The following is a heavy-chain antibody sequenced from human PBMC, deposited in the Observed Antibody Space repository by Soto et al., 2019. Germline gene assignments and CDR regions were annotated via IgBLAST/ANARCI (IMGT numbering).Heavy chain of an antibody. J-gene: IGHJ3*02. V-gene: IGHV4-61*01. Sequence: SATXSLTWSVSVCSVSSNTDYLRWIRQPPGKRLEWIGYVYYSGTTNYNPSLKSRVTISVDLSKNHFSLRLSSVTTADTAVYYCARAYFGVVMRPAFDISGQGTMVTV. D-gene: IGHD3-3*01. CDR3: ARAYFGVVMRPAFDI. CDR1: VCSVSSNTDY. CDR2: VYYSGTT.